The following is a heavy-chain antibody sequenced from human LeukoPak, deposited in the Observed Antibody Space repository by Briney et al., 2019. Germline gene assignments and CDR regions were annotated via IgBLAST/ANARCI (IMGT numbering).Heavy chain of an antibody. CDR3: ARDHRVAAAFDY. V-gene: IGHV3-23*01. D-gene: IGHD2-2*01. CDR2: ISANGGST. J-gene: IGHJ4*02. Sequence: PGGSLRLSCAASGFTFTSYAMSWVRQAPGKGLEWVSSISANGGSTYYADSVKGRLTISRADSKSTVYLQTNSLRAEDTALYYCARDHRVAAAFDYWGQGALVTVSS. CDR1: GFTFTSYA.